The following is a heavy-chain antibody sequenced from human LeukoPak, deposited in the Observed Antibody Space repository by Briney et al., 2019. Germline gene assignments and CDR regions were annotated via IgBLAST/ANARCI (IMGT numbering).Heavy chain of an antibody. Sequence: GGSLRLSCAASGFTFSDYYMSWIRQAPGKGLEWVSAISGSGGSTYYADSVKGRFTISRDNSKNTLYLQMNSLRAEDTAVYYCAKDSAYYDSSGYLLAFQHWGQGTLVTVSS. J-gene: IGHJ1*01. V-gene: IGHV3-23*01. CDR3: AKDSAYYDSSGYLLAFQH. CDR1: GFTFSDYY. D-gene: IGHD3-22*01. CDR2: ISGSGGST.